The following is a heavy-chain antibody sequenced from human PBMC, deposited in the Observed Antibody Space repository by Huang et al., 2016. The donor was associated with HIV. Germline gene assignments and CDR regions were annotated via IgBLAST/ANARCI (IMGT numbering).Heavy chain of an antibody. J-gene: IGHJ5*02. CDR3: LKDQVGP. V-gene: IGHV3-30*02. CDR2: MAYDGTTK. CDR1: GFPFSEYG. D-gene: IGHD3-10*01. Sequence: QVQLVESGGGVVQPGGSLRLSCATSGFPFSEYGLHWVRQTPGKGQEGVALMAYDGTTKVYANSVEGRFTVSRDNSKSTLYLQMNSLRLEDTSIYYCLKDQVGPWGQGTLVTVSS.